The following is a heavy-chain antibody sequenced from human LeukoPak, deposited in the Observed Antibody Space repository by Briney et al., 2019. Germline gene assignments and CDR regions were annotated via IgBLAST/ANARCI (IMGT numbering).Heavy chain of an antibody. D-gene: IGHD3-22*01. CDR1: GGSISSYY. Sequence: SETLSLTCTVYGGSISSYYWSWLRQPPGKGLEWIGYIYYTGNNNYNPSLKSRVTVSVNTSKNQFSLRLTSVTAADTAVYYCARGYYDSSGYSNPFDYWGQGTLVTVSS. V-gene: IGHV4-59*01. CDR2: IYYTGNN. J-gene: IGHJ4*02. CDR3: ARGYYDSSGYSNPFDY.